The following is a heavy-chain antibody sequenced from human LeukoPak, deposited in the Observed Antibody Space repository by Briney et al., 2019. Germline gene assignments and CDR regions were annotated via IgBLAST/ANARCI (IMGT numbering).Heavy chain of an antibody. CDR2: IIPIFGTA. J-gene: IGHJ4*02. Sequence: ASVNVSCKASGGTFSSYAISWVRQAPGQGLEWMGRIIPIFGTANYAQKFQGRGTITTDESTSTAYTELSSLRPEDTAVYYCARAKVGATVYFDYWGQGTLVTVSS. CDR1: GGTFSSYA. V-gene: IGHV1-69*05. D-gene: IGHD1-26*01. CDR3: ARAKVGATVYFDY.